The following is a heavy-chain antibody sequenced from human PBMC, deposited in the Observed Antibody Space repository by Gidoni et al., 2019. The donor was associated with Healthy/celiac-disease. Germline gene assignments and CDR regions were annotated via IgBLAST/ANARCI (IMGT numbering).Heavy chain of an antibody. CDR1: GFTFSSYG. CDR3: AKDRGSGWYGIFDY. V-gene: IGHV3-30*18. CDR2: ISYDGSNK. Sequence: QVQLVESGGGVVQPGRSLRLSWAASGFTFSSYGMHWCRQAPGKGLAWVAVISYDGSNKYYADTVKGRFTIARDNSKNTLYLQMNSLRAEDTDVYYCAKDRGSGWYGIFDYWGQGTLVTVSS. J-gene: IGHJ4*02. D-gene: IGHD6-19*01.